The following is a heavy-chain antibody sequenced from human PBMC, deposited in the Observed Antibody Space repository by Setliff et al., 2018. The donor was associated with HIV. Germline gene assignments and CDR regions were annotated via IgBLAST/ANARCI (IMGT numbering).Heavy chain of an antibody. V-gene: IGHV7-4-1*02. Sequence: GASVKVSCKASGYIFTNDPMNWVRQAPGQGLEWMGWVNTKTGNPTYAQDFTGRFVFSLDTSVNTAYLEISGLKIEDTAVYFCAREVLLGDLSFPANWGQGTLVTVSS. D-gene: IGHD3-16*02. CDR3: AREVLLGDLSFPAN. CDR1: GYIFTNDP. CDR2: VNTKTGNP. J-gene: IGHJ4*02.